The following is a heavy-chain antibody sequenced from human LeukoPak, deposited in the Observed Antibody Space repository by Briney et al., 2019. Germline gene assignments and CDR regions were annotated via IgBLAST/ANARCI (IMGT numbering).Heavy chain of an antibody. V-gene: IGHV3-21*01. CDR2: ISSSSSYI. J-gene: IGHJ6*02. CDR3: ARVPYYYGMEV. CDR1: GFTFSSYS. Sequence: GGSLRLSCAASGFTFSSYSMNWVRQAPGKGLEWGSSISSSSSYIYYADSVKVRFTISRDNAKNSLYLQSNSLRAEGKAVYYCARVPYYYGMEVWGQGTTVTVSS.